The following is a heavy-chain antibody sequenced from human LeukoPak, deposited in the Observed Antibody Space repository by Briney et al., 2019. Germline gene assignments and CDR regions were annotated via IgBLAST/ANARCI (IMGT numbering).Heavy chain of an antibody. Sequence: PGGSLRLSCAASGFTFSSYGMHWVRQAPGKGLEWVAVISYDGSNKYYADSVKGRFTISRDNSKNTLYLQMNSLRAEDTAVYYCAESLGEWGYSSSWFDYWGQGTLVTVSS. CDR1: GFTFSSYG. J-gene: IGHJ4*02. CDR3: AESLGEWGYSSSWFDY. D-gene: IGHD6-13*01. CDR2: ISYDGSNK. V-gene: IGHV3-30*18.